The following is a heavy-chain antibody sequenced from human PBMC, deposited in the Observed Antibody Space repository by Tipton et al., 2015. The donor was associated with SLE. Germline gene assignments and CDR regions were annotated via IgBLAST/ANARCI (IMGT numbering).Heavy chain of an antibody. CDR1: GGSISSHY. V-gene: IGHV4-59*11. J-gene: IGHJ4*02. CDR2: IYYSWST. D-gene: IGHD3-22*01. Sequence: TLSLTCTVSGGSISSHYWSWIRQPPGKGLEWIGYIYYSWSTNYNPSLKSRVTISVDTAKNQFSLKLSSVTAADTAVYYCARRSPSDYYDSSGYSYFDYWGQGTLVSVSS. CDR3: ARRSPSDYYDSSGYSYFDY.